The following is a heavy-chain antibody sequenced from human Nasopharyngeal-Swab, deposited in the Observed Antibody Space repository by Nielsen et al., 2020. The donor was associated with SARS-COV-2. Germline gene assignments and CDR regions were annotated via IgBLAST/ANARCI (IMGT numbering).Heavy chain of an antibody. D-gene: IGHD3-22*01. CDR3: ASDPYYDTSDDAFDI. Sequence: VRQAPGKGLEWVANIKQDGSEKYYVDSVKGRFTISRDNAKNSLYLQMNSLRAEDTAVYYCASDPYYDTSDDAFDIWGQGTMVTVSS. V-gene: IGHV3-7*01. J-gene: IGHJ3*02. CDR2: IKQDGSEK.